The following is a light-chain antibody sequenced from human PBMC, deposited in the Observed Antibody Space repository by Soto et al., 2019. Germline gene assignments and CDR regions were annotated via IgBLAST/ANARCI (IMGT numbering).Light chain of an antibody. CDR2: WAS. CDR3: QQYYSTPYT. V-gene: IGKV4-1*01. CDR1: LSVLYTSNNYSY. Sequence: DIVMTQSPDSLAVSLGERATINCKSSLSVLYTSNNYSYLAWYQQRPGQPPKLLIYWASTRESGVPDRFSGRGSGPDFPLSISRLQAEDVAVYYCQQYYSTPYTFGQGTKLEIK. J-gene: IGKJ2*01.